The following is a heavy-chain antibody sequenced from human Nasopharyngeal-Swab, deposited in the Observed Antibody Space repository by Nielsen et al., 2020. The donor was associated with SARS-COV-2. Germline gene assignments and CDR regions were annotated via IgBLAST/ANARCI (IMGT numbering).Heavy chain of an antibody. V-gene: IGHV3-9*03. D-gene: IGHD4-17*01. CDR2: ISWSSGNI. CDR3: AKGVGDYVYYYFDL. J-gene: IGHJ2*01. CDR1: GFSFDDYA. Sequence: SLKISCAASGFSFDDYAMHWVRQVPGKGLEWVSGISWSSGNIGYADSVKGRFTISRDNAKNSLYLQVNSLRAEDMALYYCAKGVGDYVYYYFDLWGRGTLVTVSS.